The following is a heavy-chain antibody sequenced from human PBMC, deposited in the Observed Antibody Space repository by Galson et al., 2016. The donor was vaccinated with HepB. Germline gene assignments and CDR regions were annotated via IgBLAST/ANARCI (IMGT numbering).Heavy chain of an antibody. J-gene: IGHJ4*02. CDR3: AREDCAGDCVPTSFDY. D-gene: IGHD2-21*02. Sequence: SLRLSCAASGFTFSDHYMTWIRQAPGKGLEWVSYISGSSSYTNYADSVKGRFTISRDNAKTSLYLQFNSLSAEDTALYFCAREDCAGDCVPTSFDYWGQGTLVSVSS. V-gene: IGHV3-11*06. CDR2: ISGSSSYT. CDR1: GFTFSDHY.